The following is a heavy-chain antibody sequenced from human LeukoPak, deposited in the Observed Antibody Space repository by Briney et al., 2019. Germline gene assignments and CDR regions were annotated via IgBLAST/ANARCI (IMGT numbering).Heavy chain of an antibody. CDR3: AKARSGSYFLYFDY. CDR1: GFTVSSNS. Sequence: GGSLRLSCTVSGFTVSSNSMSWVRQAPGKGLEWVSFIYSDNTHYSDSVKGRFTISRDSSKNTLYLQMNSLRAEDTAVYYCAKARSGSYFLYFDYWGQGTLVTVSS. V-gene: IGHV3-66*03. D-gene: IGHD1-26*01. CDR2: IYSDNT. J-gene: IGHJ4*02.